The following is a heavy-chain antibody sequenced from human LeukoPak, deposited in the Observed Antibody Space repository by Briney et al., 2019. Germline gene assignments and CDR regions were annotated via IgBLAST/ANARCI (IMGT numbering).Heavy chain of an antibody. Sequence: PETLSLTCTVSGGSISRYYRSWIRQPPGKGLEWSGYIYYSGSTNYTPSLKSRVTISVDSSKNQFSLKLSSVTAADTAVYYCARGAVDYYDSSGYYYPPFDYWGQGTLVTVSS. V-gene: IGHV4-59*01. D-gene: IGHD3-22*01. J-gene: IGHJ4*02. CDR3: ARGAVDYYDSSGYYYPPFDY. CDR2: IYYSGST. CDR1: GGSISRYY.